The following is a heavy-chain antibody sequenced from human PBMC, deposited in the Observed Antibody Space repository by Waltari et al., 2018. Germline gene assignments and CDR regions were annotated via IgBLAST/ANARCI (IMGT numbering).Heavy chain of an antibody. Sequence: QVQLVESGGGLVKPAGSLRLSCAASGFNLRDYHMSWVRQTPGKGLEWISYIRNDDNREYYADSVKGRFTISRDNAKNSLYLQMNSLRVEDTAVYYCVRVNWGPDYWGQGTLVTVSA. CDR3: VRVNWGPDY. J-gene: IGHJ4*02. D-gene: IGHD7-27*01. V-gene: IGHV3-11*01. CDR1: GFNLRDYH. CDR2: IRNDDNRE.